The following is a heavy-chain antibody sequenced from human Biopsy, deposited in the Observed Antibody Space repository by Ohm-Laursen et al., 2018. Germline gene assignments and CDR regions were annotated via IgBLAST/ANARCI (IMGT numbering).Heavy chain of an antibody. D-gene: IGHD2-15*01. CDR1: GGTFTRYA. J-gene: IGHJ6*02. CDR2: IISGHDIA. V-gene: IGHV1-69*04. Sequence: GASVKVSCKASGGTFTRYAMHWVRQAPGQGLEWMGRIISGHDIANYAQKFQGRVTITADKSTSTAYMELRNLRSEDTAVYYCARTLVDCTSGTCYDVGDGMDVWGQGTTVIVSS. CDR3: ARTLVDCTSGTCYDVGDGMDV.